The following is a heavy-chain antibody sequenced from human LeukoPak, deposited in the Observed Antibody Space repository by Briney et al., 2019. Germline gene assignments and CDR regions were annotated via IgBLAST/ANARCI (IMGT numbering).Heavy chain of an antibody. CDR1: GFTVSSYA. V-gene: IGHV3-23*01. J-gene: IGHJ4*02. CDR2: ISGSGSRT. Sequence: GVSLRLSCAASGFTVSSYAMSWVRQAPGKGLEWVSAISGSGSRTYYADSVKGRFTISSDNSNNTLYLQMNSLRAEDTAVYYCAKSGGWFGENGPFDSWGQGTLVTVSS. D-gene: IGHD3-10*01. CDR3: AKSGGWFGENGPFDS.